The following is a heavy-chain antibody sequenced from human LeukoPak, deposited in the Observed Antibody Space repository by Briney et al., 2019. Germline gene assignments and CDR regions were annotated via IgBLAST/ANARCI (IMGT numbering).Heavy chain of an antibody. Sequence: PGGSLRLSCAASGFTFSSYAMHWVRQAPGKGLEWVAVISYDGSNKYYADSVKGRFTISRDNSKNTLYLQMNSLRAEDTAVYYCAREYKGYSSGWTSFDYWGQGTLVTVSS. CDR3: AREYKGYSSGWTSFDY. CDR1: GFTFSSYA. J-gene: IGHJ4*02. CDR2: ISYDGSNK. V-gene: IGHV3-30-3*01. D-gene: IGHD6-19*01.